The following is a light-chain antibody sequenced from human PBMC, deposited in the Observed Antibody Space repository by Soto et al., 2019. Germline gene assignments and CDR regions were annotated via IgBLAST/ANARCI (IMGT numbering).Light chain of an antibody. CDR1: SGAVTSGHY. Sequence: QAVVTQEPSLTVSPGGTATLTCASSSGAVTSGHYANWFQQKPGQPPRALIYRPSSKHSWTPARFSGSLLGGKAALTLSGVQPEDEAEYYCLLYYAGAWVFGGGTKLTVL. J-gene: IGLJ3*02. CDR3: LLYYAGAWV. CDR2: RPS. V-gene: IGLV7-43*01.